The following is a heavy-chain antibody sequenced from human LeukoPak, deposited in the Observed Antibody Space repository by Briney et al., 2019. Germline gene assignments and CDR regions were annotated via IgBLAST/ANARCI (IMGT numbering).Heavy chain of an antibody. CDR1: ASTFTFHI. V-gene: IGHV1-46*01. Sequence: ASVKLCLSASASTFTFHIIRLERQAPGPGLEWVGIINIRSGSTNNTQDVQARVNITRDTSTSTVYMELSSLSSEDTAVSDCPRVRSCYHDTSDKDALTIWGQGTMVTVSS. CDR3: PRVRSCYHDTSDKDALTI. J-gene: IGHJ3*02. D-gene: IGHD3-22*01. CDR2: INIRSGST.